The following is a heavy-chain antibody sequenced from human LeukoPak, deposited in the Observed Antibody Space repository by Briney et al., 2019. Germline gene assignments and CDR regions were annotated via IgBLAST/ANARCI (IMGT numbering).Heavy chain of an antibody. Sequence: PGGSLRLSCAASGFIFSTYWMSWVRQAPGKGLEWVANIKQDGSEKYYVDSVKGRFTISRDNAKNSLYLQVNSLRAEDTAVYYCATTYSSSWDEYYFDYWGQGTLVTVSS. CDR3: ATTYSSSWDEYYFDY. D-gene: IGHD6-13*01. V-gene: IGHV3-7*01. CDR2: IKQDGSEK. J-gene: IGHJ4*02. CDR1: GFIFSTYW.